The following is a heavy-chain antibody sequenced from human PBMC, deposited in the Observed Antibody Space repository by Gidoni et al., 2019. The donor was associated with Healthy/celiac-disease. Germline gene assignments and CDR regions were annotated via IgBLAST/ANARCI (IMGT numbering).Heavy chain of an antibody. CDR2: IYTSGSP. CDR3: ARDAHYGYIDAFDI. D-gene: IGHD4-17*01. CDR1: GGYISSGSYY. V-gene: IGHV4-61*02. Sequence: QVQLQESGPGLVKPYQTLSLTCTVPGGYISSGSYYWSWIRQPAGNGLEWILRIYTSGSPNYNPSLKSRVTMSVVTSKNQFSLKLCSVTASDPAVYFCARDAHYGYIDAFDIWCQGTIVTVSS. J-gene: IGHJ3*02.